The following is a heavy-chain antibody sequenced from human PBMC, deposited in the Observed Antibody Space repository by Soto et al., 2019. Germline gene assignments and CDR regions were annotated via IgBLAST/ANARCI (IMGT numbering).Heavy chain of an antibody. D-gene: IGHD3-22*01. CDR3: AXGVHYDSSGFYYFY. CDR1: GGTFSSYA. V-gene: IGHV1-69*13. J-gene: IGHJ4*02. CDR2: IIPIFGTA. Sequence: SVKVSCKASGGTFSSYAIDWVRQAPGQGLEWMGGIIPIFGTANYAQKFQGRITITADESTSTAYMELRSLRSEDTAVYYCAXGVHYDSSGFYYFYWGQGTLVTVSS.